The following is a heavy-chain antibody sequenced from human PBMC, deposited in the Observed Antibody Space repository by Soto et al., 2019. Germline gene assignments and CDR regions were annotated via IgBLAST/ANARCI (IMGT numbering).Heavy chain of an antibody. CDR3: ARMATSGTLNWFDP. V-gene: IGHV1-8*01. CDR1: GYTFDNND. J-gene: IGHJ5*02. CDR2: MNPNSGNT. Sequence: QVQLVQSGAQVKKPGASVKVSCKASGYTFDNNDISWVRKATGQGLEWMGWMNPNSGNTGYAQKFQGRVSMTRNTSITTAYLELSSLRSDDTAIYYCARMATSGTLNWFDPWGQGTLVIVSS.